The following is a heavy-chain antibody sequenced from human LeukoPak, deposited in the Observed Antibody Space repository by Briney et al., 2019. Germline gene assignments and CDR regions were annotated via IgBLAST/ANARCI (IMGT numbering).Heavy chain of an antibody. CDR2: ISGSGSNT. CDR1: GFTFSSYG. J-gene: IGHJ6*03. V-gene: IGHV3-23*01. CDR3: AKNGEPHYYMDV. D-gene: IGHD1-14*01. Sequence: GGSLRLSCAASGFTFSSYGMIWVRQAPGKGLEWVLGISGSGSNTYYADSAKGRFTSSRDYSKRTVYLQMNSLRAEDTAVYYCAKNGEPHYYMDVLGKGTTVTVSS.